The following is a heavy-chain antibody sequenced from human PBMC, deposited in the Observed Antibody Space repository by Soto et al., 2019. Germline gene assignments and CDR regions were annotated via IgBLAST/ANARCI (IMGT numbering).Heavy chain of an antibody. Sequence: EVQLLESGGGLVQPGGSLRLSCAASGFTFSSYAMSWVRQAPGKGLEWVSAISGSGGSTYYADSVKGRFTISRDKSKNTLYLQMNSLRAEHTDVYYCAKDPPPRRRLHPDFDYWGQGTLVTVSS. CDR3: AKDPPPRRRLHPDFDY. CDR2: ISGSGGST. J-gene: IGHJ4*02. D-gene: IGHD6-25*01. V-gene: IGHV3-23*01. CDR1: GFTFSSYA.